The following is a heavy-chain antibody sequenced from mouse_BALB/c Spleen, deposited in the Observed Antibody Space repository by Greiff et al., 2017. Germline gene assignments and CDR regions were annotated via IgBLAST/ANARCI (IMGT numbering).Heavy chain of an antibody. J-gene: IGHJ2*01. CDR3: SRSPYGNYEGY. V-gene: IGHV14-3*02. Sequence: VQLLQSGADLVKPGASVTLSCTASGFNIKDTYMHWVKQRPEQGLEWIGRIDHANGNTKYDPKFQGKATITADTSSHTAYLQRRSLTSEDTAVYYCSRSPYGNYEGYWGQGTTLTVSA. D-gene: IGHD2-1*01. CDR2: IDHANGNT. CDR1: GFNIKDTY.